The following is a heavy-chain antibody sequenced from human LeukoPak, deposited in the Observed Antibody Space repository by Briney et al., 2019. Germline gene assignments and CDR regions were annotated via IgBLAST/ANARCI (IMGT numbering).Heavy chain of an antibody. CDR2: IYYSGST. J-gene: IGHJ4*02. V-gene: IGHV4-59*01. CDR3: ARENNYFDY. CDR1: GDSISSYY. Sequence: SETLSLTCTVSGDSISSYYWTWIRQPPGKGLEWIGYIYYSGSTNYNPSLKSRVTISADTSKNQFSLKLNSVTAADTAVYYCARENNYFDYWGQGTLVTVSS.